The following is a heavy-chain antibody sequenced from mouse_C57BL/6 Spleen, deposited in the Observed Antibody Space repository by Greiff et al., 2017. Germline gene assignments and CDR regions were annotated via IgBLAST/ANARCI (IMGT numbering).Heavy chain of an antibody. CDR2: IYPGDGDT. Sequence: QVQLKQSGPELVKPGASVKISCKASGYAFSSSWMNWVKQRPGKGLEWIGRIYPGDGDTNYNGKFKGKATLTADKSSSTAYMQLSSLTSEDSAVYFCAPWDENYFDYWGQGTTLTVSS. D-gene: IGHD4-1*01. CDR3: APWDENYFDY. J-gene: IGHJ2*01. V-gene: IGHV1-82*01. CDR1: GYAFSSSW.